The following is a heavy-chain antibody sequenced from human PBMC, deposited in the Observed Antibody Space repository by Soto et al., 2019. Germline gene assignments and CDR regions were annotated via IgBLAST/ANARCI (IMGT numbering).Heavy chain of an antibody. CDR3: GRVDYCSGGSCNNWFDP. Sequence: GGSLRLSCAASGFTFSSNWMHWVRQAPGEGLVWVSRINGDGSFTCYADSVKGRFTISRDNAKNTVYLQMNSLRVEDTAVYYCGRVDYCSGGSCNNWFDPWGQGTLVTVSS. D-gene: IGHD2-15*01. J-gene: IGHJ5*02. V-gene: IGHV3-74*01. CDR2: INGDGSFT. CDR1: GFTFSSNW.